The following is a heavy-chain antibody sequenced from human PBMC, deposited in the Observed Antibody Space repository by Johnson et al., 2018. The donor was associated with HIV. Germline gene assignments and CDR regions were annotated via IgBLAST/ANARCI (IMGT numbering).Heavy chain of an antibody. CDR2: IYSGGSI. CDR1: GFIFSTYG. V-gene: IGHV3-NL1*01. J-gene: IGHJ3*02. Sequence: QVQLVESGGGVVQPGGSLRLSCVASGFIFSTYGMHWVRQTPGKGLEWVSVIYSGGSIYYADSVKGRFSISRDNSKNTLYLQMNSLRVEDTAIYYCARGRAVAGTRAFDIWGQGTMVTVSS. D-gene: IGHD6-19*01. CDR3: ARGRAVAGTRAFDI.